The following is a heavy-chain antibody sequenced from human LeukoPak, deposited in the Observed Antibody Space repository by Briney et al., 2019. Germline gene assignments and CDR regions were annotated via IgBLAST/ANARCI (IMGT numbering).Heavy chain of an antibody. D-gene: IGHD5-24*01. V-gene: IGHV1-3*01. CDR2: INAGTGNT. J-gene: IGHJ4*02. CDR3: ARLRDGYNYFDY. CDR1: GYTFTNYA. Sequence: ASVKVSCKASGYTFTNYAMHWVRQAPGQRLEWMGWINAGTGNTKYSQKFQGRVTITRDTSASTAYMELSSLRSEDTAVYYCARLRDGYNYFDYWGQGTLVTVSS.